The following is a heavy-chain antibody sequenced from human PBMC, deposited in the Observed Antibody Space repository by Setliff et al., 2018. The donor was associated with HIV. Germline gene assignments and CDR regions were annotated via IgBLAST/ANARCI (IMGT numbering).Heavy chain of an antibody. D-gene: IGHD3-16*01. CDR2: VSYSGST. V-gene: IGHV4-59*01. CDR3: ARRLGATVFYYFDY. Sequence: PPRKGLEWIGTVSYSGSTNYNPSLKSRVTISVDTSENQFSLKLSSVTAADTAVYYCARRLGATVFYYFDYWGQGTLVTVSS. J-gene: IGHJ4*02.